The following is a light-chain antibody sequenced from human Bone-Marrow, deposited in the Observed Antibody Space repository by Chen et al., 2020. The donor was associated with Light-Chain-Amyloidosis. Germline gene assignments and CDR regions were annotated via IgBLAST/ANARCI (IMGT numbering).Light chain of an antibody. Sequence: SYVLNQPSSVSVAPGQTASSAGGGNNIGSTSVHWYQQTPGQAPLLVVYDASARPSGIPARLSGSNSGNTATLTISRVEAGDEADYYCQVWDRSSDRPVFGGGTKLTVL. CDR3: QVWDRSSDRPV. V-gene: IGLV3-21*02. J-gene: IGLJ3*02. CDR1: NIGSTS. CDR2: DAS.